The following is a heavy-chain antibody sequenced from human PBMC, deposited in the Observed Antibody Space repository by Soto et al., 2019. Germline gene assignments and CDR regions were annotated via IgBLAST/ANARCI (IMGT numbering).Heavy chain of an antibody. Sequence: EVQLVQSGGGLGQPGKSLRLSCAASGFTFEDYAMHWVRQAPGKGLEWVSGISWDSLSIGYADSVKGRFTISRDNAKNSLYLPMNSLRPEDTAFYYCAKNITSTWKRGWFDPWGQGTLVTVSS. J-gene: IGHJ5*02. CDR2: ISWDSLSI. CDR3: AKNITSTWKRGWFDP. V-gene: IGHV3-9*01. CDR1: GFTFEDYA. D-gene: IGHD1-1*01.